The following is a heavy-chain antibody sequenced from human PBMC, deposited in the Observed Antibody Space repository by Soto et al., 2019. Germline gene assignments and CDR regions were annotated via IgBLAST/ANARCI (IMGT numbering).Heavy chain of an antibody. V-gene: IGHV3-23*01. CDR1: GFTFGNYA. D-gene: IGHD3-10*01. Sequence: EVHLLESGGGLVQPGGSLRLSCVASGFTFGNYAMSWVRQAPGKGLEWVSTLSGGGYDTYYADSVRGRFTISRDNSKNTLYLQMNSLRAEDTAVYYCAKLFRGQDWFDPWGQGTLVTVSS. CDR2: LSGGGYDT. J-gene: IGHJ5*02. CDR3: AKLFRGQDWFDP.